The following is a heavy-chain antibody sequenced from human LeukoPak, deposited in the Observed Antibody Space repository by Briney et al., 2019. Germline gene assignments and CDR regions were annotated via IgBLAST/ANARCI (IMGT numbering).Heavy chain of an antibody. D-gene: IGHD1-26*01. J-gene: IGHJ6*02. CDR2: ISGSGGST. CDR3: AKAKWDISYYGMDV. V-gene: IGHV3-23*01. CDR1: GFTFSSYA. Sequence: GGSLRLSCAASGFTFSSYAMAWVRQAPGKGLEWVSAISGSGGSTYYADSVKGRFTIPRDNSKNTLFLQMNSLRAEDTAVYFCAKAKWDISYYGMDVWGQGTTVTVSS.